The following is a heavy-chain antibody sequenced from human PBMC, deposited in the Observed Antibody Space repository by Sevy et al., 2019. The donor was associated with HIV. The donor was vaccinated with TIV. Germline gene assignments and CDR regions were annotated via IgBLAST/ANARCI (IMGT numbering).Heavy chain of an antibody. CDR3: AGGDTTMITDLDY. Sequence: GGSLRLSCAASAFTFSKYSMSWVRQPPGKGLEWVSGVTSDGATYYADSVRDRFTVSRDNSKNTLYLQLNSLRADDTAVFYCAGGDTTMITDLDYWGQGTLVTVSS. CDR1: AFTFSKYS. CDR2: VTSDGAT. D-gene: IGHD3-16*01. J-gene: IGHJ4*02. V-gene: IGHV3-23*01.